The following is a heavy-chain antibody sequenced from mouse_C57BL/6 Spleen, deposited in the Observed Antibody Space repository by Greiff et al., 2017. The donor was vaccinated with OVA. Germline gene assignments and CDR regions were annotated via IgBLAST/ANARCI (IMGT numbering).Heavy chain of an antibody. D-gene: IGHD2-1*01. V-gene: IGHV1-54*01. CDR2: INPGSGGT. J-gene: IGHJ4*01. CDR1: GYAFTNYL. CDR3: ARSGNDYAMDY. Sequence: QVQLQQSGAELVRPGTSVKVSCKASGYAFTNYLIEWVKQRPGQGLEWIGVINPGSGGTKYNEKFKGKATLTADKTSSTAYMQLSSLKSEDSAVYFCARSGNDYAMDYWGQGTSVTVSS.